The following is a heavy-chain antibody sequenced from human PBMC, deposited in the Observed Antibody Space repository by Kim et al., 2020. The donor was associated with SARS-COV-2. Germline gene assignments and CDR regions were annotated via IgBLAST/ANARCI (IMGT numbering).Heavy chain of an antibody. J-gene: IGHJ6*02. D-gene: IGHD3-10*01. Sequence: GSLRLSCAASGFTFSSYSMNWVRQAPGKGLEWVSYISSSSSTIYYADSVKGRFTISRDNAKNSLYLQMNSLRAEDTAVYYCARDHNGFGELGYYYGMDVWGQGTTVTVSS. V-gene: IGHV3-48*04. CDR2: ISSSSSTI. CDR1: GFTFSSYS. CDR3: ARDHNGFGELGYYYGMDV.